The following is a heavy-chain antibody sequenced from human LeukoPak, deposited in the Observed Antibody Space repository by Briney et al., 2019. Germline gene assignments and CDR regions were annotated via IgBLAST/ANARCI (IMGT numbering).Heavy chain of an antibody. D-gene: IGHD6-13*01. J-gene: IGHJ3*02. CDR1: GGSFSGYY. V-gene: IGHV4-34*01. CDR3: ARAPIAGSGAFDI. CDR2: INHSGST. Sequence: SETLSLTCAVYGGSFSGYYWSWIRQPPGKGLEWIGEINHSGSTNYNPSLKSRVTISVDTSKNQFSLKLSSVTAADTAVYYCARAPIAGSGAFDIWGQGTMVTVSS.